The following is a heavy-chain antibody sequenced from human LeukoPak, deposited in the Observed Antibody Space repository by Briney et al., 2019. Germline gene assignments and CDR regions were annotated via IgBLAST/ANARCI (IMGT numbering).Heavy chain of an antibody. CDR3: AKGDSYYDSSGYDY. V-gene: IGHV3-23*01. J-gene: IGHJ4*02. CDR1: GFTFSSYA. D-gene: IGHD3-22*01. Sequence: GGSLRLSCAASGFTFSSYAMSWVRQAPGKGLEWVSAISGSGGSTYYADSVKGRFTISRDNSKNTLYLQMNSLRAEDTAVYYCAKGDSYYDSSGYDYWGQGTLVTVSS. CDR2: ISGSGGST.